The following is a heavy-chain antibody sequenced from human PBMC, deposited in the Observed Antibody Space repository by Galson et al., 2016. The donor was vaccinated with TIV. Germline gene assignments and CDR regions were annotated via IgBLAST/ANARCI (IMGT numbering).Heavy chain of an antibody. CDR2: IIPVFGTP. Sequence: SVKVSCKASGVLFISYAITWVRQAPGQGLEWMGTIIPVFGTPHYAQKFQGRVTITADESTSTAYMELSSLRSEDTAVYYCAKAYDSSGYENNWGQGTLVAVSS. CDR3: AKAYDSSGYENN. D-gene: IGHD3-22*01. J-gene: IGHJ4*02. CDR1: GVLFISYA. V-gene: IGHV1-69*13.